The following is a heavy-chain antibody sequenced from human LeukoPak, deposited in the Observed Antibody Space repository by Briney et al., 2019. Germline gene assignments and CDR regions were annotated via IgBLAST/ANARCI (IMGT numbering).Heavy chain of an antibody. D-gene: IGHD3-22*01. V-gene: IGHV3-33*01. CDR3: ARDPHSYYSYFDY. J-gene: IGHJ4*02. CDR2: IWYDGSNK. CDR1: GFTFSSYG. Sequence: GGSLRLSCAASGFTFSSYGMHWVRQAPGKGLEWVAVIWYDGSNKYYADSVKGRFTISRDNSKNMLYLQMNSLRAEDTAVYYCARDPHSYYSYFDYWGQGTLVTVSS.